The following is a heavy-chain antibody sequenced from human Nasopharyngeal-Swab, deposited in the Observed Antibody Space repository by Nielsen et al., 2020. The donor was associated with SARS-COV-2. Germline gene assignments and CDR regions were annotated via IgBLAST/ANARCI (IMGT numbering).Heavy chain of an antibody. CDR3: ARGHRRTTVTNYWYFDL. CDR2: INHSGST. Sequence: WIRQPPGKGLEWIGEINHSGSTNYNPSLKSRVTISVDTSKNHFSLKLSSVTAADTAVYYCARGHRRTTVTNYWYFDLWGRGTLVTVSS. J-gene: IGHJ2*01. V-gene: IGHV4-34*01. D-gene: IGHD4-17*01.